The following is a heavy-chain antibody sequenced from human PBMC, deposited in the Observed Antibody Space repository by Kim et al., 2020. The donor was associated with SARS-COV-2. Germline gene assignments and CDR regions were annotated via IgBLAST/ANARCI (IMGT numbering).Heavy chain of an antibody. CDR3: ARAVPYYYDSSGLLASAYYYYGMDV. D-gene: IGHD3-22*01. J-gene: IGHJ6*02. V-gene: IGHV1-18*01. CDR2: ISAYNGNT. Sequence: ASVKVSCKASGYTFTSYGISWVRQAPGQGLEWMGWISAYNGNTNYAQKLQGRVTMTTDTSTSTAYMELRSLRSDDTAVYYCARAVPYYYDSSGLLASAYYYYGMDVWGQGTTVTVSS. CDR1: GYTFTSYG.